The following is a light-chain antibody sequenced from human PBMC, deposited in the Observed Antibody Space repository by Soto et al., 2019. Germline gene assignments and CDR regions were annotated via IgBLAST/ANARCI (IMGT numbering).Light chain of an antibody. CDR3: QQSYSSFRA. V-gene: IGKV1-39*01. Sequence: DIQMTQSPSSLSASVGDRATIACPSSHTINIYLNWYQQKPGQAPKLLIHTASTVHSGVPSRFSGSGFGTDSTLPINNLQPEGFATYYCQQSYSSFRAFGQWTKVEL. CDR2: TAS. J-gene: IGKJ1*01. CDR1: HTINIY.